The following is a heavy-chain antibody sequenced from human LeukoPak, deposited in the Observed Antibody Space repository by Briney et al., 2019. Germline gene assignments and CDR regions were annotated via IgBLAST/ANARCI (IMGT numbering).Heavy chain of an antibody. CDR3: ARLPDVSGWPFDY. D-gene: IGHD6-19*01. Sequence: PSETLSLTCTVSGGSINSNYWSWIRQPPGKGLEWIGNIYYSGSTSYNPSLKSRVTISVDTSKTQFSLKLTSVTAADTAIYYCARLPDVSGWPFDYWGQGILVTVSS. CDR1: GGSINSNY. CDR2: IYYSGST. V-gene: IGHV4-59*01. J-gene: IGHJ4*02.